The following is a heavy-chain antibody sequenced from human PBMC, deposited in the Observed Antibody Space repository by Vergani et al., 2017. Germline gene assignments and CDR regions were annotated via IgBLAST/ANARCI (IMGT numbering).Heavy chain of an antibody. CDR2: IYYSGST. J-gene: IGHJ5*02. Sequence: QLQLQESGPGLVKPSETLSLTCTVSGGSISSSSYYWGWIRQPPGKGLEWIGSIYYSGSTYYNPSLKSRVTISVDTSKNQFSLKLSSVTAADAAVYYCARSSRSATPPGWFDPWGQGTLVTVSS. D-gene: IGHD5-24*01. V-gene: IGHV4-39*07. CDR3: ARSSRSATPPGWFDP. CDR1: GGSISSSSYY.